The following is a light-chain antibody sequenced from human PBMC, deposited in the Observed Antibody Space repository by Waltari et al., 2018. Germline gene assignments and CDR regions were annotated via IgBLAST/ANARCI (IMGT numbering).Light chain of an antibody. J-gene: IGLJ2*01. CDR3: GSYTRSKTLV. CDR1: TSDIGYYDY. CDR2: GVN. V-gene: IGLV2-14*03. Sequence: QSALTQPASVSGSPGQSMTISCTGTTSDIGYYDYVSWYQQHPGGAPKLLIYGVNKRSSGHSNRFSGSKSGTTASLTISDLQAADEADYYCGSYTRSKTLVFGGGTKLTVL.